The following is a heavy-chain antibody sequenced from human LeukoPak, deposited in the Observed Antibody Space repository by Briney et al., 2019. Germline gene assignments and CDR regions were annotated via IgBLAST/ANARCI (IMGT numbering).Heavy chain of an antibody. CDR1: GFTFTKYW. CDR3: AREVWGPEF. CDR2: IKQDGSDK. D-gene: IGHD1-14*01. V-gene: IGHV3-7*01. J-gene: IGHJ4*02. Sequence: QPGDSLRLSCAASGFTFTKYWMTWVRQAPGKGLEWVGNIKQDGSDKNYMDSVKGRFTISRDNTKNSVYLQMSGLRAEDTAVYYCAREVWGPEFWGQGTLVTVSS.